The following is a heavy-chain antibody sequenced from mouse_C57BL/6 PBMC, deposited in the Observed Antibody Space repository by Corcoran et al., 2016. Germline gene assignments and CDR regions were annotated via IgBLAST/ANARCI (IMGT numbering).Heavy chain of an antibody. CDR3: ASSDSSGYPYYYAMDY. CDR2: IDPANGNT. Sequence: EVQLQQSVAELVRPGASVKLSCTASGFNIKNTYMHWVKQRPEQGLEWIGRIDPANGNTKYAPKFQGKATITADTSSNTAYLQLSSLTSEDTAIDYCASSDSSGYPYYYAMDYWGQGTSVTVSS. V-gene: IGHV14-3*01. J-gene: IGHJ4*01. D-gene: IGHD3-2*02. CDR1: GFNIKNTY.